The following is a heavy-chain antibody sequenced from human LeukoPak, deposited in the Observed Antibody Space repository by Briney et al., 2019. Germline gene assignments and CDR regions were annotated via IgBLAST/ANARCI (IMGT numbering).Heavy chain of an antibody. CDR3: ARSPYSSSSLDY. Sequence: QTGGSLRLSCAASGFTFSSYWMSWVRQAPGKGLEWVSYISRSSTTIYYADSVKGRFTISRDNAKNSLYLQMISLGAEDTALYYCARSPYSSSSLDYWGQGTLVTVSS. D-gene: IGHD6-13*01. CDR2: ISRSSTTI. V-gene: IGHV3-48*01. J-gene: IGHJ4*02. CDR1: GFTFSSYW.